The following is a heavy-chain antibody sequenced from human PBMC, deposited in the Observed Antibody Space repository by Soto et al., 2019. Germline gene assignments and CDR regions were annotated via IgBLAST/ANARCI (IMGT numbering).Heavy chain of an antibody. CDR3: AKNVLRFLEWLPDAFDI. Sequence: VGSLRLSCSASVFTFSSYAMSWVLHSPFKLLECFSAISGSGGSTYYADSVKGRFTISRDNSKNTLYLQMNSLRAEDTAVYYCAKNVLRFLEWLPDAFDIWGQGTMVTVSS. CDR1: VFTFSSYA. J-gene: IGHJ3*02. CDR2: ISGSGGST. V-gene: IGHV3-23*01. D-gene: IGHD3-3*01.